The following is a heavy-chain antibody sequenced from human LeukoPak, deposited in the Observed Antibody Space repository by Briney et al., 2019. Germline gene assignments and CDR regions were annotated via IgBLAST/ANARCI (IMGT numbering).Heavy chain of an antibody. Sequence: GGSLRLSCEASGLPFSTYAMHWVRQAPGKGLEWVAVISYDGGHNFYVDSVRVRFTIARDSSKKTLFLHMPSLRPEDAAVYYCTRGGSDSWSGLVGDYVYYLGQGALVTVSS. CDR1: GLPFSTYA. CDR2: ISYDGGHN. V-gene: IGHV3-30*04. D-gene: IGHD3-3*01. CDR3: TRGGSDSWSGLVGDYVYY. J-gene: IGHJ4*02.